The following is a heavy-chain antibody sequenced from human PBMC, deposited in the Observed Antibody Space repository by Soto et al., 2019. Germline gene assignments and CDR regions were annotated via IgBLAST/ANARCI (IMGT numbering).Heavy chain of an antibody. CDR2: INPDGSEQ. CDR3: TRVKPGASEY. D-gene: IGHD2-2*01. Sequence: PGGSLRLSCAASGFSFNTYYMNWVRQAPGKGLEWVAAINPDGSEQFYLDSVKGRFTISRDNAKNSLYLQMNSLRAEESALYYCTRVKPGASEYWGQGTPVTVSS. CDR1: GFSFNTYY. V-gene: IGHV3-7*01. J-gene: IGHJ4*02.